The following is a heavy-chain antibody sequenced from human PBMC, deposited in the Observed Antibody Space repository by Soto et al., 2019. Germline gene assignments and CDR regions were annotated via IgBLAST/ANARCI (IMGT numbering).Heavy chain of an antibody. V-gene: IGHV3-48*02. CDR1: GFTFSAYS. J-gene: IGHJ4*02. CDR3: AKDRPADY. Sequence: EVQLVESGGGLVQPGGSLRLSCATSGFTFSAYSMNWVRQAPGKGLEWVSYIIGSSSTIYYVDSVKGRFTISRDYDMNSVYLRMNSLRDEDTDVYYCAKDRPADYWGQGTLVTVSA. CDR2: IIGSSSTI.